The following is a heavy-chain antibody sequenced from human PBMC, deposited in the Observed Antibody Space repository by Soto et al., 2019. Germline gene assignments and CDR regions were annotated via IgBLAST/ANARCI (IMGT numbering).Heavy chain of an antibody. J-gene: IGHJ4*02. V-gene: IGHV3-7*01. CDR2: IKQDGSEK. CDR1: GFTFSSYW. D-gene: IGHD4-17*01. Sequence: EVQLVESGGGLVQPGGSLRLSCAASGFTFSSYWMSWVRQAPGKGLEWVANIKQDGSEKYYVDSVKGRFTISRDNAKNSLYLQMNSLRAEDTAVYYCARERAGCYGDYFDYWCQGTLVTVSS. CDR3: ARERAGCYGDYFDY.